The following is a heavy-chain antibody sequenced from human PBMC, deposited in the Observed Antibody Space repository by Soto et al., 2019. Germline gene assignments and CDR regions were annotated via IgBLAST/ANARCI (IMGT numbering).Heavy chain of an antibody. CDR2: ISGSGGST. V-gene: IGHV3-23*01. CDR3: AKQLKTLDTGGFDY. CDR1: GFIFSSYA. J-gene: IGHJ4*02. D-gene: IGHD5-18*01. Sequence: GGSLRLSCAASGFIFSSYAMSWVRQARGKGLEWVSAISGSGGSTYYADAVKGRFTISRDNSKNTLYLQMNSLRAEDTAVYYCAKQLKTLDTGGFDYWGQGXLVTVSS.